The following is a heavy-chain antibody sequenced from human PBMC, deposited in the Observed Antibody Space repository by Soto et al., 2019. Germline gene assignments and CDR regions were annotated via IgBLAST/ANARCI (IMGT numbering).Heavy chain of an antibody. CDR3: ARHLPYCGGDCYSLDY. Sequence: QVQLQESGPGLVKPSETLSLTCTVSGGSISSYYWSWIRQPPGKGLEWIGYIYYSASTKYSPSLQSRVTIAVATSTNQFSLNLSSVTAADTAVYYCARHLPYCGGDCYSLDYWGQGTLVTVSS. V-gene: IGHV4-59*08. CDR2: IYYSAST. D-gene: IGHD2-21*02. CDR1: GGSISSYY. J-gene: IGHJ4*02.